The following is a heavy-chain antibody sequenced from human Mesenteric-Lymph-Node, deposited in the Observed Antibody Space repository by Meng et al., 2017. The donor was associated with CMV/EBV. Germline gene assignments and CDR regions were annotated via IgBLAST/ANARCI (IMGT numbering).Heavy chain of an antibody. Sequence: GSLRLSCTVSGGSISSSSYYWGWIRQPPGKGLEWIGSIYYSGSTYYNPSLKSRVTISVDTSKNQFSLKLSSVTAADTAVYYCAREYYYGSGSSTYWGQGTLVTVSS. D-gene: IGHD3-10*01. CDR3: AREYYYGSGSSTY. CDR1: GGSISSSSYY. CDR2: IYYSGST. V-gene: IGHV4-39*02. J-gene: IGHJ4*02.